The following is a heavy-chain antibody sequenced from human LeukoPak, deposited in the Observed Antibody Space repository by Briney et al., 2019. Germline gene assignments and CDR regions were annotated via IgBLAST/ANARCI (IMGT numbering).Heavy chain of an antibody. J-gene: IGHJ4*02. D-gene: IGHD4-17*01. V-gene: IGHV3-48*03. Sequence: GGSLRLSCAASGFTFSSYAMSWVRQAPGKGLEWVSYISSSGSTIYYADSVKGRFTISRDNAKNSLYLQMNSLRAEDTAVYYCARDLPTVRFTTSYFDYWGQGTLVTVSS. CDR3: ARDLPTVRFTTSYFDY. CDR2: ISSSGSTI. CDR1: GFTFSSYA.